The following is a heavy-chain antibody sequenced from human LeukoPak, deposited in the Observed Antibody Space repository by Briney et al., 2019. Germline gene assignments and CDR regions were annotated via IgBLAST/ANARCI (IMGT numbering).Heavy chain of an antibody. CDR3: ARSGSGWSRGAFDF. Sequence: PGASVKLSCKTSGYTFTSYAITWVRQAPGQGLELMGWISAHNGNTNYAHKLQGRVTMTTDTSTSTASMELRSLRSDDTAVYYCARSGSGWSRGAFDFWGQGTMVTVSS. CDR2: ISAHNGNT. J-gene: IGHJ3*01. CDR1: GYTFTSYA. V-gene: IGHV1-18*01. D-gene: IGHD6-19*01.